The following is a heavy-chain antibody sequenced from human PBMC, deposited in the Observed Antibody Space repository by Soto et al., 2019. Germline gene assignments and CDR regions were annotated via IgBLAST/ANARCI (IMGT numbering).Heavy chain of an antibody. CDR3: ARGLFGEFVYYYDY. J-gene: IGHJ4*02. CDR2: ISADNGNT. CDR1: GYTFTSYA. Sequence: QVQLVQSGAEVKKPGASVKVSCKASGYTFTSYAIGWVRQAPGQGLEWMGWISADNGNTNYAQKLQGRVTMTTDTSTSTAYMELRSLRSDDTAVYYWARGLFGEFVYYYDYSGQATLLTVSS. D-gene: IGHD3-10*02. V-gene: IGHV1-18*01.